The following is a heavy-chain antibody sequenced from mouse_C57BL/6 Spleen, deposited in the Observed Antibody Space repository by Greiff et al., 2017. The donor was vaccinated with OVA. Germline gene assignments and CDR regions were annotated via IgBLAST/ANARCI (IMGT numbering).Heavy chain of an antibody. CDR3: ARSFITTVVEGIFAY. J-gene: IGHJ3*01. Sequence: QVQLQQSGAELAKPGASVKLSCKASGYTFTSYWMHWVKQRPGQGLEWIGYINPSSGYTKYNQKFKDEATLTADKSSSTAYMQLSSLTYEDSAVYYCARSFITTVVEGIFAYWGQGTLVTGSA. D-gene: IGHD1-1*01. V-gene: IGHV1-7*01. CDR1: GYTFTSYW. CDR2: INPSSGYT.